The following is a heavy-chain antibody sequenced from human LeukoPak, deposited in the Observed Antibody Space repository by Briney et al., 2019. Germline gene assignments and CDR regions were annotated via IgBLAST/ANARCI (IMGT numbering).Heavy chain of an antibody. CDR2: IYTSGST. CDR3: ARVYRRGTRLPYYYDSSGPGGNAFDI. J-gene: IGHJ3*02. V-gene: IGHV4-4*07. Sequence: PSETLSLTCTVSGGSISSYYWSWIRQPAGKGLEWIGRIYTSGSTNYNPSLKSRVTMSVDTSKNQFSLKLSSVTAADTAVYYCARVYRRGTRLPYYYDSSGPGGNAFDIWGQGTMVTVSS. CDR1: GGSISSYY. D-gene: IGHD3-22*01.